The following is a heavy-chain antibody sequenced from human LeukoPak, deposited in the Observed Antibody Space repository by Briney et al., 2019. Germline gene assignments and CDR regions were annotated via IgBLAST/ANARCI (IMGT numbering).Heavy chain of an antibody. Sequence: SETLSLTCTVSGGSINTYYWSWIRQPPGKGLEWIGYVYYSGSTNYNPSLKSRVTISLDTSNNQFSLKLSSVTAADTAVYHCARDRGSYYDSSGYRRPYFDYWGQGILVSVSS. CDR1: GGSINTYY. J-gene: IGHJ4*02. V-gene: IGHV4-59*01. CDR2: VYYSGST. D-gene: IGHD3-22*01. CDR3: ARDRGSYYDSSGYRRPYFDY.